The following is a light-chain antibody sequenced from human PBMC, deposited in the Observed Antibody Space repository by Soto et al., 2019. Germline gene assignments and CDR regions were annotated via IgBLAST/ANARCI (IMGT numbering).Light chain of an antibody. Sequence: EIVMTQSPATLSVSPGERATLSCRASQSVSNKLAWYQQKPGQPPRLLIYGASSRATGIPDRFSGSGSGTDFTLTIRRLEPEDFAVYFCKQYGSSPLTFGGGTKVDIK. CDR3: KQYGSSPLT. J-gene: IGKJ4*01. V-gene: IGKV3-20*01. CDR1: QSVSNK. CDR2: GAS.